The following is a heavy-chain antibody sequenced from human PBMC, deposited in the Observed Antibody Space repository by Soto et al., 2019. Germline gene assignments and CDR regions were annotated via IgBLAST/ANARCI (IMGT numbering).Heavy chain of an antibody. Sequence: PSETLSLTCTVSGGSISSYYWSWIRQPPGKGLEWIGYIYYSGGTNYNPSLKSRVTISVDTSKNQFSLKLSSVTAADTAVYYCAREAGGSYYLSGNWFDPWGQGTLVTVSS. V-gene: IGHV4-59*01. D-gene: IGHD1-26*01. CDR1: GGSISSYY. CDR2: IYYSGGT. J-gene: IGHJ5*02. CDR3: AREAGGSYYLSGNWFDP.